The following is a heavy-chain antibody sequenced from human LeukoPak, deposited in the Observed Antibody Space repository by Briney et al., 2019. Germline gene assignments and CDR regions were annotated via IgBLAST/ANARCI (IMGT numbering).Heavy chain of an antibody. CDR2: INHSGST. CDR3: ARAGMVATIFRHYYYYGMDV. CDR1: GGSFSGYY. D-gene: IGHD5-12*01. Sequence: SETLSLTCAVYGGSFSGYYWSWIRQPPGKGLEWIGEINHSGSTNYNPSLKSRVTISVDTSKNQFSLKLSSVTAADTAVYYCARAGMVATIFRHYYYYGMDVWGQGTTVTVSS. J-gene: IGHJ6*01. V-gene: IGHV4-34*01.